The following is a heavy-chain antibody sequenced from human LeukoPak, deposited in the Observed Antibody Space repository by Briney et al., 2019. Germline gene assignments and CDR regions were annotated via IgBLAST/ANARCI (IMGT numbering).Heavy chain of an antibody. CDR1: GFTFSDYY. CDR2: ISSSGSTI. Sequence: PGGSLRLSCAASGFTFSDYYMSWIRQAPGKGLEWVSYISSSGSTIYYADSVKGRFTISRDNAKNSLYLQMNSLRAEDTVVYYCARDHPRYCSSTSCPYYYYYMDVWGKGTTVTVSS. CDR3: ARDHPRYCSSTSCPYYYYYMDV. V-gene: IGHV3-11*04. D-gene: IGHD2-2*01. J-gene: IGHJ6*03.